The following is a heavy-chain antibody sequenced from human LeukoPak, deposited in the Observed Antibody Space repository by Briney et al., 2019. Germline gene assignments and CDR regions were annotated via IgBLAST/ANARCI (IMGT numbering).Heavy chain of an antibody. CDR2: IYHSGST. D-gene: IGHD3-22*01. CDR1: GDSIISTNW. CDR3: ARDYYDSSGHDAFDI. V-gene: IGHV4-4*02. Sequence: SETLSLTCAVSGDSIISTNWWSWVRQPPGKGLEWIGEIYHSGSTNYNPSLKSRVTISVDKSKNQFSLKLSSVTAADTAVYYCARDYYDSSGHDAFDIWGQGTMVTVSS. J-gene: IGHJ3*02.